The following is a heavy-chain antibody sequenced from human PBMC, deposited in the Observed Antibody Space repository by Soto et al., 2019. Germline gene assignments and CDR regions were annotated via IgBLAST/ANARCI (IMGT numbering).Heavy chain of an antibody. D-gene: IGHD2-8*02. V-gene: IGHV4-31*03. CDR1: GGSISSGGYY. CDR3: ARDSGGDWFDP. Sequence: SETLSLTSTVSGGSISSGGYYWSWIRQHPGKGLEWIGYIYYSGSTYYNPSLKSRVTISVDTSKNQFSLKLSSVTAADTAVYYCARDSGGDWFDPWGQGTLVTVSS. CDR2: IYYSGST. J-gene: IGHJ5*02.